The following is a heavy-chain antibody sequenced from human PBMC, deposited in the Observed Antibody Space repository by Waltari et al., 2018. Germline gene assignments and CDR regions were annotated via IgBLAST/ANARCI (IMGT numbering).Heavy chain of an antibody. CDR2: MQCRGST. CDR3: GRIAVGDEGGYFQY. V-gene: IGHV4-39*01. D-gene: IGHD4-17*01. J-gene: IGHJ1*01. Sequence: QLQLQESGPGLVKPSETPSLTCPVSGGSISTNYNWGWIRQPPGKGLEWMGNMQCRGSTFYNPSLESRVTISLDTWKKQFSRRLSSVGAADTAVYFCGRIAVGDEGGYFQYWGQGTLVTVSS. CDR1: GGSISTNYN.